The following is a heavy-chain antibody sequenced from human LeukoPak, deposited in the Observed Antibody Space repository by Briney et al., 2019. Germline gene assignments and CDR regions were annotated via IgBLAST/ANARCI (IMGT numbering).Heavy chain of an antibody. Sequence: SGGSLRLSCAVFEFPFSDSWMYWVRQAPGKGLEGEANIKKDGSGISYVDSVQGRFIISRDNAKNSLYLQMNSLRVEDTAVYFCGGGNSMNVWGKGTAVTVSS. CDR1: EFPFSDSW. V-gene: IGHV3-7*03. J-gene: IGHJ6*04. CDR2: IKKDGSGI. D-gene: IGHD1/OR15-1a*01. CDR3: GGGNSMNV.